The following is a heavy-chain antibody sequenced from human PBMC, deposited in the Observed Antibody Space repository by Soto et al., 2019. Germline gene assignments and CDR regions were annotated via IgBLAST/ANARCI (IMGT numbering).Heavy chain of an antibody. V-gene: IGHV5-51*01. D-gene: IGHD4-17*01. CDR1: GYSFTSYW. CDR3: ARSDYGEYDPTDFDY. CDR2: IYPGDSDT. J-gene: IGHJ4*02. Sequence: GESLKISCKGSGYSFTSYWIGWVRQMPGKGLEWMGIIYPGDSDTRYSPSFQGQVTVSADKSISTAYLQWSSLKASDTAMYYCARSDYGEYDPTDFDYWGQGTLVTVSS.